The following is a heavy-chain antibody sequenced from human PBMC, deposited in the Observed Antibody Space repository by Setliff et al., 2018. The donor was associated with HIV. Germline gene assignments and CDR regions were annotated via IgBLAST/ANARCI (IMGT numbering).Heavy chain of an antibody. Sequence: TSETLSLTCTVSGDSISSSSYYWGWIRQPPGKGLEWIGSISYSGSTYYNPSLKSRVTISLDTSKNQFSLNLSSVTAADTAVYYCASGPGYGWGSYRLDYWGQGTLVTVS. D-gene: IGHD3-10*01. CDR2: ISYSGST. CDR3: ASGPGYGWGSYRLDY. V-gene: IGHV4-39*07. CDR1: GDSISSSSYY. J-gene: IGHJ4*02.